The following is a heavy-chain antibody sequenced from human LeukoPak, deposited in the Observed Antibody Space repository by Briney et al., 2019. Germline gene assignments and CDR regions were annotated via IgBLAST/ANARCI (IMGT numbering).Heavy chain of an antibody. D-gene: IGHD3-22*01. V-gene: IGHV3-33*06. Sequence: GGSLRLSCAASGFTFSSYGMHWVRQAPGKGLEWVAVIWYDGSNKYYADSVKGRFTISRDNSKNTLYLQMNNLRAEDTAVYYCAKDITMIVVVNAFDIWGQGTMVTVSS. CDR3: AKDITMIVVVNAFDI. J-gene: IGHJ3*02. CDR1: GFTFSSYG. CDR2: IWYDGSNK.